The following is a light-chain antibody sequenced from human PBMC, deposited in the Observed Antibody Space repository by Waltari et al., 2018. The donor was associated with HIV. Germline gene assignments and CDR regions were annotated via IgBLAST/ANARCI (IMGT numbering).Light chain of an antibody. CDR1: RTDIGAYKY. V-gene: IGLV2-8*01. CDR2: EVT. Sequence: QSALTQPASVSGSPGQSITISCTGTRTDIGAYKYVSWYQQHPGKAPKLMLYEVTKRPSGVPDRFSGSKSGSTASLTVSGLQAEDEADYYCSSYAGSNNLIFGGGTKLTVL. CDR3: SSYAGSNNLI. J-gene: IGLJ2*01.